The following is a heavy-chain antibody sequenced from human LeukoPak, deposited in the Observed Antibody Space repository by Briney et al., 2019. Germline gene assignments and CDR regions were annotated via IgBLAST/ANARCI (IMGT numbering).Heavy chain of an antibody. CDR3: AGHSFPPGFNFFDL. V-gene: IGHV4-31*03. CDR1: GGSISSGGYY. Sequence: SETLSLTCTVSGGSISSGGYYWSWIRQHPGKGLEWIGYIYYSGSTYYNPSLKSRVTISVDTSKNQFSLKLSSVTAADTAVYYCAGHSFPPGFNFFDLWGRGTLVTVSS. CDR2: IYYSGST. D-gene: IGHD1-1*01. J-gene: IGHJ2*01.